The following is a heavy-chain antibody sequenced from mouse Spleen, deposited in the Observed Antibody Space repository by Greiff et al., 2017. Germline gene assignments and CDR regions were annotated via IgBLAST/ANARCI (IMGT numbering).Heavy chain of an antibody. Sequence: QVQLQQSGPELVKPGASVKISCKASGYSFTSYYIHWVKQRPGQGLEWIGWIYPGSGNTKYNEKFKGKATLTADTSSSTAYMQLSSLTSEDSAVYYCARRTGTGGYYFDYWGQGTTLTVSS. J-gene: IGHJ2*01. CDR3: ARRTGTGGYYFDY. CDR2: IYPGSGNT. CDR1: GYSFTSYY. D-gene: IGHD4-1*01. V-gene: IGHV1-66*01.